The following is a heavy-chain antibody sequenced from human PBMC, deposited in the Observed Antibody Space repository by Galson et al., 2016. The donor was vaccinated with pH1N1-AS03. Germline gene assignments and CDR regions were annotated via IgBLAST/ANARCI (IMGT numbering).Heavy chain of an antibody. V-gene: IGHV4-38-2*02. CDR2: IYHSGST. CDR1: GYSISSGYY. J-gene: IGHJ4*02. Sequence: SETLSLTCAVSGYSISSGYYWGWIRQPPGKGLEWIGSIYHSGSTYYNPSLKSRITISVDTSKNQLSLNLYSVTAADTAVYYCAREGAAADPDDSWGQGTLVTVSS. D-gene: IGHD6-13*01. CDR3: AREGAAADPDDS.